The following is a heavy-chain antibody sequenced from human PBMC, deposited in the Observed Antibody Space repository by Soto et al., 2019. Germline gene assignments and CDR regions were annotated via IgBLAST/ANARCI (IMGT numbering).Heavy chain of an antibody. V-gene: IGHV1-2*02. CDR2: INPNSGGT. D-gene: IGHD5-12*01. CDR1: GYTFTSYY. Sequence: ASVKVSCKASGYTFTSYYMHWVRQAPGQGLEWMGWINPNSGGTNYAQKFQGRVTMTRDTSISTAYMELSRLRSDDTAVYYCARDIVATIPNYYYYYYGMDVWGQGTTVTVSS. J-gene: IGHJ6*02. CDR3: ARDIVATIPNYYYYYYGMDV.